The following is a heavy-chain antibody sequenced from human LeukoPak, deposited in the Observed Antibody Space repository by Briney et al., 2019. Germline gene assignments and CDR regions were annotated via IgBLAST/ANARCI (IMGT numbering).Heavy chain of an antibody. CDR3: ARVRYYGSGSPRGIDY. Sequence: SETLSLTCAVYGGSFSGYYWSWIRQPPGKGLEWIGEINHSGRTNYNPSLKSRVTISVDTSKNQFSLKLSSVTAADTAVYYCARVRYYGSGSPRGIDYWGQGTLVTVSS. CDR1: GGSFSGYY. D-gene: IGHD3-10*01. CDR2: INHSGRT. J-gene: IGHJ4*02. V-gene: IGHV4-34*01.